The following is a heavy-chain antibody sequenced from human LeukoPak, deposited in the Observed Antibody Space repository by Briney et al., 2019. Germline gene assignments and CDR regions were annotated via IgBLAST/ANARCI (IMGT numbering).Heavy chain of an antibody. CDR1: GFTFSSYA. CDR2: ISGRGGST. D-gene: IGHD2-2*01. V-gene: IGHV3-23*01. J-gene: IGHJ3*01. CDR3: AKVRWGGYCSSSSCDALDV. Sequence: GGSLRLSCAASGFTFSSYAMSWVRQAPGKGLEWVSAISGRGGSTYYADSVKGRFTFSRDNSKNTLYLQMNSLRAEDTAVYYCAKVRWGGYCSSSSCDALDVWGQGTMVTVSS.